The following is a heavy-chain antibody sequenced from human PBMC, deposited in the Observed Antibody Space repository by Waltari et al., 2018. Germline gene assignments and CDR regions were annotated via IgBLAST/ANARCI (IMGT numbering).Heavy chain of an antibody. V-gene: IGHV4-61*02. CDR1: GGSLSSGSYY. Sequence: QVQLQESGPGLVKPSQTLSLTCTVSGGSLSSGSYYWSWIRQPAGKGLEWIGRIYTSGSTNYNPSLKSRVTISVDTSKNQFSLKLSSVTAADTAVYYCARGDCSGGSCYSLDYWGQGTLVTVSS. CDR3: ARGDCSGGSCYSLDY. J-gene: IGHJ4*02. D-gene: IGHD2-15*01. CDR2: IYTSGST.